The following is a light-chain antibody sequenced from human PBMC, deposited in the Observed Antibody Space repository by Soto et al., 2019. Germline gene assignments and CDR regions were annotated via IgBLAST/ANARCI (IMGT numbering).Light chain of an antibody. J-gene: IGKJ2*01. CDR2: KAS. CDR1: QSISNW. CDR3: QQYNSS. Sequence: DIQRTQSPATLSASVGGRATIACRASQSISNWLAWYQQKPGKAPKLLIYKASSLESGVPSRFSGSGSGTEFTLTISSLQPDDFATYYCQQYNSSFGQGTKVDI. V-gene: IGKV1-5*03.